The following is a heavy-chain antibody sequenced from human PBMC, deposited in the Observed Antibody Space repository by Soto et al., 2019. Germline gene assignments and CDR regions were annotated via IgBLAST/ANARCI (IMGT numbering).Heavy chain of an antibody. J-gene: IGHJ1*01. Sequence: SETLSLTCAVYGGSFSGYYWSWIRQPPGKGLEWIGEINHSGSTYYNPSLKSRVTISVDTSKNQFSLKLSSVTAEDTAVYYCARVTWQWLVKGAEYFQHWGQGTLVTVSS. CDR3: ARVTWQWLVKGAEYFQH. CDR2: INHSGST. V-gene: IGHV4-34*01. CDR1: GGSFSGYY. D-gene: IGHD6-19*01.